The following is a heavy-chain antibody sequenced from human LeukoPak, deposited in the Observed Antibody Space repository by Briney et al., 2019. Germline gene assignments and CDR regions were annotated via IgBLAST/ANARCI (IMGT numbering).Heavy chain of an antibody. Sequence: GGSLRLSCAASGFTFSSYAMSWVRQAPGKGLEWVSAISGSGGSTYYADSVKGRFTISRDNAKNSLYLQMNSLRAEDTALYYCAKGVPGQGDYYYGMDVWGQGTTVTVSS. CDR3: AKGVPGQGDYYYGMDV. V-gene: IGHV3-23*01. J-gene: IGHJ6*02. CDR2: ISGSGGST. CDR1: GFTFSSYA.